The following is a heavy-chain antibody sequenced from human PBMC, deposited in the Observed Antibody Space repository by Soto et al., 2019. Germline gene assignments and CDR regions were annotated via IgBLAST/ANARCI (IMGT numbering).Heavy chain of an antibody. CDR1: SGPDSSHN. D-gene: IGHD1-1*01. CDR2: VYYTGGT. CDR3: VRQGIGNLHGLVDV. J-gene: IGHJ6*02. V-gene: IGHV4-59*08. Sequence: QVQLQQSGPGLVKPSETLSLTCTVSSGPDSSHNWGWIRQPPGRGLEWIGYVYYTGGTSYNPSLTSRVTISADTSTNHISLTLTSVTAADTAVYYCVRQGIGNLHGLVDVWGHGTTVSVSS.